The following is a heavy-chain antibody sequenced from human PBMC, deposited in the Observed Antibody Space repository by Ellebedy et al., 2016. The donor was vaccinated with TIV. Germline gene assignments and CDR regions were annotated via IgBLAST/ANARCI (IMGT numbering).Heavy chain of an antibody. V-gene: IGHV3-48*03. CDR2: ISGSASVT. CDR1: GFTFSSYE. Sequence: GESLKISCAVSGFTFSSYEMNWVRQAPGKGLEWVSYISGSASVTAYADSVKGRFTISRDNARTSLYLQMNSRRVDDTAMYYCARSYGARTSGPWGQGTLVTVSS. D-gene: IGHD3-16*01. CDR3: ARSYGARTSGP. J-gene: IGHJ5*02.